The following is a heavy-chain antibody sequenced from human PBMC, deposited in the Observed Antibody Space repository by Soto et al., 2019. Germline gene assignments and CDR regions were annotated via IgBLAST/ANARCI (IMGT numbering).Heavy chain of an antibody. CDR1: GFTFSSYA. D-gene: IGHD3-10*01. V-gene: IGHV3-21*01. J-gene: IGHJ6*02. CDR2: ISSSSSYT. Sequence: EVQLLESGGGLVQPGGSLRLSCAASGFTFSSYAMSWVRQAPGKGLEWVSAISSSSSYTNYADSVKGRFTISRDNAKNSLYLQMNSLRAEDTAVYYCARGGLTMVRGVIRGWYYGMDVWGQGTTVTVSS. CDR3: ARGGLTMVRGVIRGWYYGMDV.